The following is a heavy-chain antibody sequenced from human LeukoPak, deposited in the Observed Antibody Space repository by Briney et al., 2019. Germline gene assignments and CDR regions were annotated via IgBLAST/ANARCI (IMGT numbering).Heavy chain of an antibody. CDR1: GFTFSSYS. D-gene: IGHD3-10*01. J-gene: IGHJ3*02. CDR3: ARAYVSGRGAFDI. V-gene: IGHV3-48*02. Sequence: GGSLRLSCAASGFTFSSYSMNWVRQAPGKGLQWVSYISSSSSIIYYADSVTGRFTISRDNAKNSLYLQMNSLRDEDTAVYYCARAYVSGRGAFDIWGQGTMVAVSS. CDR2: ISSSSSII.